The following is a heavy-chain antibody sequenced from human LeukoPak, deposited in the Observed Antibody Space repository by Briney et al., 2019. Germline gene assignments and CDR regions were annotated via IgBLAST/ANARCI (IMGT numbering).Heavy chain of an antibody. CDR1: GGSISSYY. CDR2: IYYSGST. Sequence: SETLSLTCTVSGGSISSYYWSCIRQPPGKGLEWIGYIYYSGSTNYNPSLKSRVTISVDTSKNQFSLKLSSVTAADTAVYYCAREYSDYAFDIWGQGTMVTVSS. J-gene: IGHJ3*02. D-gene: IGHD2-21*01. CDR3: AREYSDYAFDI. V-gene: IGHV4-59*01.